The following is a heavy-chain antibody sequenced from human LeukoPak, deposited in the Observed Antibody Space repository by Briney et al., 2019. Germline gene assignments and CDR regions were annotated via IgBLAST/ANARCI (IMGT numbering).Heavy chain of an antibody. D-gene: IGHD3-16*02. Sequence: ASVTVSFKVSGYTLTELAIHWVRQAPGKGLEWMGGFDPENAETLYAQKFQGRVTMSEDISTDTAYMELSSMRSADTALYYCATARSVITFGGVIVTEVEYFQHWGQGTLVTVSS. J-gene: IGHJ1*01. CDR3: ATARSVITFGGVIVTEVEYFQH. CDR2: FDPENAET. V-gene: IGHV1-24*01. CDR1: GYTLTELA.